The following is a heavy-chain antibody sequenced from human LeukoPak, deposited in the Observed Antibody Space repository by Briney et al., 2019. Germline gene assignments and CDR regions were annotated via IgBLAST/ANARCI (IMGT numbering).Heavy chain of an antibody. CDR3: ARARADYYDSSGYYYRFDY. D-gene: IGHD3-22*01. J-gene: IGHJ4*02. CDR2: IYTSGST. V-gene: IGHV4-4*07. Sequence: SETLSLTCTVSGGSISSYYWSWIRQPAGKGLEWIGRIYTSGSTNYNPSLKSRVTMSVDTSKNQFSLKLSSVTAADTAVYYCARARADYYDSSGYYYRFDYWVQGTLVTVSS. CDR1: GGSISSYY.